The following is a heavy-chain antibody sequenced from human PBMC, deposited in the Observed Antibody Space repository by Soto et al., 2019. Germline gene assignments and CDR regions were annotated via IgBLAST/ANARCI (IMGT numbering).Heavy chain of an antibody. D-gene: IGHD6-19*01. CDR3: AKDPSSSGCLVCSGYYYMDV. CDR2: ISGSGGST. V-gene: IGHV3-23*01. Sequence: EVQLLESGGGLVQPGGSLRLSCAASGFTFSSYAMSWVRQAPGKGLEWVSAISGSGGSTYYADSVKGLFTISRDNSKNTLYMQMNSLRAEDTAVYYFAKDPSSSGCLVCSGYYYMDVWGKGTTVIVSS. J-gene: IGHJ6*03. CDR1: GFTFSSYA.